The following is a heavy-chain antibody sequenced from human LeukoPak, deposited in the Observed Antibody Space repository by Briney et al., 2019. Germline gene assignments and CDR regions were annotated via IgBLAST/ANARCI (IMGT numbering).Heavy chain of an antibody. Sequence: GGSLRLSCAASGFTFTHASMMSWVRQAPGKGLEWVGRIRSSPLGVPPDYAAPVNGRFIISRDDTKNMLYLQMNSLKTEDTAVYYCTPLLNQAVDYWGQGTLVTVSS. CDR3: TPLLNQAVDY. J-gene: IGHJ4*02. CDR1: GFTFTHAS. D-gene: IGHD2-15*01. CDR2: IRSSPLGVPP. V-gene: IGHV3-15*01.